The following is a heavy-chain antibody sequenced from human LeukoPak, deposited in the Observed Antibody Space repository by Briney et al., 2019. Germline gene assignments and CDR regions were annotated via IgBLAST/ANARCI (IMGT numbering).Heavy chain of an antibody. V-gene: IGHV5-51*01. J-gene: IGHJ3*02. CDR3: ARQTAVVTLGAFDM. CDR2: IYPGDSDT. CDR1: GYSFTTQW. Sequence: GESLKISCKGSGYSFTTQWIGWVRQMPGKGLEWMGIIYPGDSDTRYSPSFQGQVTISADKSINTAYLQWSSLKASDTAMYYCARQTAVVTLGAFDMWGQGTMVTVST. D-gene: IGHD4-23*01.